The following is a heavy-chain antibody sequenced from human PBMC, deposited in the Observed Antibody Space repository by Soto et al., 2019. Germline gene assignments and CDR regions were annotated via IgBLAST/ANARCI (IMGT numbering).Heavy chain of an antibody. J-gene: IGHJ6*02. CDR3: ARDRYRSRYGMDV. CDR2: ISYDGSNK. V-gene: IGHV3-30-3*01. CDR1: GFTFSSYA. D-gene: IGHD6-13*01. Sequence: QVQLVESGGGVVQPGRSLRLSCAASGFTFSSYAMHWVRQAPGKGLEWVAVISYDGSNKYYADSVKGRFTISRDNSKNTVYLQRNSLGAEDTAVYYCARDRYRSRYGMDVWGQGTTVTVSS.